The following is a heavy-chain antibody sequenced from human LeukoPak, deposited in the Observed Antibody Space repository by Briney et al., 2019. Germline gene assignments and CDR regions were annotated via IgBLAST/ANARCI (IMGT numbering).Heavy chain of an antibody. V-gene: IGHV1-69*13. CDR1: GGTFSSYA. J-gene: IGHJ6*02. CDR2: IIPIFGTA. Sequence: SVKVSCKASGGTFSSYAISWVRQAPGQGLEWVGGIIPIFGTANYAQKFQGRVTITADESTSTAYMELSSLRSEDTAVYYCARGEVVVVPAAISPYYYYYGMDVWGQGTTVTVSS. D-gene: IGHD2-2*02. CDR3: ARGEVVVVPAAISPYYYYYGMDV.